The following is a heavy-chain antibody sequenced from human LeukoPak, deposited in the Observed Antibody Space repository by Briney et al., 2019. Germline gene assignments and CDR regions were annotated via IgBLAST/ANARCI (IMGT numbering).Heavy chain of an antibody. J-gene: IGHJ6*04. Sequence: RVASVKVSCKASGGTFSSYTISWVRQAPGQGLEWMGRIIPILGIANYAQKFQGRVTITADKSTSTAYMELSSLRSEDTAVYYCATNPEDIVVEDYYYYYGMDVWGKGTTVTVSS. CDR2: IIPILGIA. D-gene: IGHD2-2*01. CDR1: GGTFSSYT. V-gene: IGHV1-69*02. CDR3: ATNPEDIVVEDYYYYYGMDV.